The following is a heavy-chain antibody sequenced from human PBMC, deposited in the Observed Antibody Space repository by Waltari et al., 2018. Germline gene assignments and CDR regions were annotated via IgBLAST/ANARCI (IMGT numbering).Heavy chain of an antibody. CDR2: ISSSSSYI. V-gene: IGHV3-21*01. Sequence: EVQLVESGGGLVKPGGSLSLSCAASGFTFSSHSMNWVRQAPGNGLEWVSSISSSSSYIYYADSVKGRFTISRDNAKNSLYLQMNSLRAEDTAVYYCAREDGGNPDYWGQGTLVTVSS. CDR3: AREDGGNPDY. J-gene: IGHJ4*02. D-gene: IGHD4-4*01. CDR1: GFTFSSHS.